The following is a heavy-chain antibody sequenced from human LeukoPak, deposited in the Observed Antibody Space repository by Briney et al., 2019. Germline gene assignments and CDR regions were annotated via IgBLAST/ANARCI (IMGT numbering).Heavy chain of an antibody. V-gene: IGHV1-18*01. Sequence: ASVKVSSRASGYTFTIYGISWVRQAPGQGVGGMGCINAYNGNTNYEQKLQGRLTMTTDTSPSPAYMELRSLRSDDTAVYYCARDLRYSSAWSASGMDVWGKGTTVTISS. CDR1: GYTFTIYG. CDR2: INAYNGNT. J-gene: IGHJ6*03. CDR3: ARDLRYSSAWSASGMDV. D-gene: IGHD6-19*01.